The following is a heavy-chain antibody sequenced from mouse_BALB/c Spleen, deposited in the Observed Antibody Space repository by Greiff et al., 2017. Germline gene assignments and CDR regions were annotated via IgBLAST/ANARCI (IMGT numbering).Heavy chain of an antibody. Sequence: QVQLKESGAELAKPGASVKMSCKASGYTFTSYWMHWVKQRPGQGLEWIGYIKPSTGYNEYNQKFKDKATLTADKSSSTAYMPLSNLTSEDSAVYYCASEDGEAMDYWGQGTSVTVSS. D-gene: IGHD2-3*01. J-gene: IGHJ4*01. CDR1: GYTFTSYW. V-gene: IGHV1-7*01. CDR2: IKPSTGYN. CDR3: ASEDGEAMDY.